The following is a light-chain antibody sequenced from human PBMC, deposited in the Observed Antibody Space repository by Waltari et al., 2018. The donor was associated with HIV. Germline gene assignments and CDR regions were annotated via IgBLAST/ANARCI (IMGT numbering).Light chain of an antibody. V-gene: IGLV2-14*01. CDR3: SSYTGDNSVL. CDR1: GSNVVAFTF. J-gene: IGLJ3*02. CDR2: EVS. Sequence: QSALTQPASVSGSPGQSTTISCPGTGSNVVAFTFVPWSPQHPGKAPKVLIHEVSNRPSGVSNRFSASKSGNTASLTISGLQAEDEADYYCSSYTGDNSVLFGGGTKLSVV.